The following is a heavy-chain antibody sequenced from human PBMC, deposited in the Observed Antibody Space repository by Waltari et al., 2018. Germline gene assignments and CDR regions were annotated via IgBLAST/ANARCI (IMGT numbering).Heavy chain of an antibody. CDR2: INQRGST. J-gene: IGHJ5*02. Sequence: QVQLQQWGAGLLKPSETLSLTCAVYGGSFSGYYWSWIRQPPGKGLEWIGEINQRGSTNHNPSLKGRVTRSVETSKNQFSLKLSSVTAADTAVYYCARLGSGRIVVVVAATRYWFDPWGQGTLVTVSS. D-gene: IGHD2-15*01. CDR3: ARLGSGRIVVVVAATRYWFDP. V-gene: IGHV4-34*01. CDR1: GGSFSGYY.